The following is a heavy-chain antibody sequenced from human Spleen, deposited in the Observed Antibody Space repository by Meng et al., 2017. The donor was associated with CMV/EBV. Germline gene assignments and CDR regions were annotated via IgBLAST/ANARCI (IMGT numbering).Heavy chain of an antibody. CDR3: AKSPVWGYNWFDP. D-gene: IGHD3-16*01. CDR1: GFTFVKYW. V-gene: IGHV3-74*01. J-gene: IGHJ5*02. Sequence: GESLKISCVASGFTFVKYWMHWVRQAPGEGLVWVSRINSDGSSTIYADSVKGRFTISRDNSKNTLYLQMNSLRAEDTAVYYCAKSPVWGYNWFDPWGQGTLVTVSS. CDR2: INSDGSST.